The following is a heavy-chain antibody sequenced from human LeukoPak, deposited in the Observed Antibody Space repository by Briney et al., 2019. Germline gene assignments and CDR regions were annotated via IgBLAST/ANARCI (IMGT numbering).Heavy chain of an antibody. CDR1: GFSFSDHY. Sequence: PGGSLRLSCAASGFSFSDHYMSWIRQAPGKGLEWVSYISGGGSTKSYTDSVKGRFTISRDNAKNSLYLQMNRLRAEDTAVYYCARENFGVTAPYDAFDIWGQGTMVTVSS. CDR3: ARENFGVTAPYDAFDI. V-gene: IGHV3-11*01. D-gene: IGHD3-3*01. CDR2: ISGGGSTK. J-gene: IGHJ3*02.